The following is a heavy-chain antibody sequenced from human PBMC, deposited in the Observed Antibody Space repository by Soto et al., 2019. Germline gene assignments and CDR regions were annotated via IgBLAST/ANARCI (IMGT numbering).Heavy chain of an antibody. CDR3: ARRVYSSGWTGGMDV. Sequence: ASVKVSCKASGYIFSSHCIYWVRQAPGQGLQWMGIINPGGGRTAYAQKFQGRVTLTRDMSTSTVYMELTAADTAVYYCARRVYSSGWTGGMDVWGQGTTVTVSS. CDR2: INPGGGRT. CDR1: GYIFSSHC. V-gene: IGHV1-46*01. J-gene: IGHJ6*02. D-gene: IGHD6-19*01.